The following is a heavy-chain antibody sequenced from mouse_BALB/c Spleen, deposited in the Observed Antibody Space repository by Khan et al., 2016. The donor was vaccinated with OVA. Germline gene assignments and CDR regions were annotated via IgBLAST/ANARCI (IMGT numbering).Heavy chain of an antibody. Sequence: VQLQQPGAELVKPGASVKLSCKASGYTFTSYYMYWVKQRPGQGLEWIGGINPSNGGTYFNEKFKSKATLTVDKSSGTAYMQLSSLTSEDSAVYYCTRSGYGNPFAYWGQGTLVTVSA. CDR1: GYTFTSYY. D-gene: IGHD2-10*02. J-gene: IGHJ3*01. V-gene: IGHV1S81*02. CDR2: INPSNGGT. CDR3: TRSGYGNPFAY.